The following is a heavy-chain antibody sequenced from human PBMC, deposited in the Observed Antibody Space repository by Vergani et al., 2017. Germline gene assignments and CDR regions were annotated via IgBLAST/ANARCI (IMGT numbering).Heavy chain of an antibody. CDR2: INAGNGNT. Sequence: QVQLVQSGAEVKKPGASVKVSCKASGYTFTSYAIHWVRQAPGQRLEWMGWINAGNGNTKYSQKFQGRVTMTRDTSASTAYMELSSLRSEDTAVYYCASEVFYDYVWGSYRLRGGYYFDYWGQGTLVTVSS. CDR3: ASEVFYDYVWGSYRLRGGYYFDY. D-gene: IGHD3-16*02. J-gene: IGHJ4*02. V-gene: IGHV1-3*01. CDR1: GYTFTSYA.